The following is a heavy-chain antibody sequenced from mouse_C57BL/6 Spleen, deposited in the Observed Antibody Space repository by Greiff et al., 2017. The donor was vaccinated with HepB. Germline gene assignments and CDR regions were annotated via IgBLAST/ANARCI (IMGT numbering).Heavy chain of an antibody. CDR3: ARGGGYYPYYFDY. CDR1: GYTFTSYW. V-gene: IGHV1-72*01. CDR2: IDPNSGGT. J-gene: IGHJ2*01. Sequence: VKQSCKASGYTFTSYWMHWVKQRPGRGLEWIGRIDPNSGGTKYNEKFKSKATLTVDKPSSTAYMQLSSLTSEDSAVYYCARGGGYYPYYFDYWGQGTTLTVSS. D-gene: IGHD2-3*01.